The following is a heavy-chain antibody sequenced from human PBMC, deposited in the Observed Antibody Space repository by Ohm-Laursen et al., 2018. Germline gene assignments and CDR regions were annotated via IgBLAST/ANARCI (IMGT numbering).Heavy chain of an antibody. D-gene: IGHD2-2*01. V-gene: IGHV3-33*01. CDR2: IWYDGSNK. J-gene: IGHJ4*02. CDR1: GFTFSSYG. Sequence: SLRLSCAVSGFTFSSYGMHWVRQAPGKGLEWVAVIWYDGSNKYYADSVKGRFTISRDNTKNTLYLQMNSLRAEDTALYYCASRSPALDYWGQGTPDTVSS. CDR3: ASRSPALDY.